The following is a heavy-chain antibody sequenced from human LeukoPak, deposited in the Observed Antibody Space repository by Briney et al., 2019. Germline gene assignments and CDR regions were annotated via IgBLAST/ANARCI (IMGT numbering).Heavy chain of an antibody. Sequence: SETLSLTCAVSGGSISGSYWNWIRQPPGKGLEWIGYIHYSGSTDYHPSLKGRLTISLDASKGHFSLKLTSVTAADTAVYYCARTNYDYGYAFDIWSQGTMVTVSS. J-gene: IGHJ3*02. D-gene: IGHD3-16*01. CDR2: IHYSGST. CDR1: GGSISGSY. CDR3: ARTNYDYGYAFDI. V-gene: IGHV4-59*01.